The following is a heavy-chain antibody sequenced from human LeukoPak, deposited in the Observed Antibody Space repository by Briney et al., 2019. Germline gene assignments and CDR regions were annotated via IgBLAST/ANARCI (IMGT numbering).Heavy chain of an antibody. D-gene: IGHD3-10*01. V-gene: IGHV3-15*01. Sequence: GGSLRLSCAASGFTFSNAWMSWVRQAPGKGLELVGRIKSKTDGGTTDYAAPVKGRFTIARDDSKNTLYLQMSSLKTEDTAVYYCTTDFYGWGDYYYYMDVWGKGTTVTISS. CDR3: TTDFYGWGDYYYYMDV. J-gene: IGHJ6*03. CDR1: GFTFSNAW. CDR2: IKSKTDGGTT.